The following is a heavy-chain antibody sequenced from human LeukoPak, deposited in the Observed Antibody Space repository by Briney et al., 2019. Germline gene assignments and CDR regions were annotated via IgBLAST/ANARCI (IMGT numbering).Heavy chain of an antibody. CDR1: GYTFPGYY. CDR2: INPNSGGT. J-gene: IGHJ4*02. Sequence: ASVKVSCKASGYTFPGYYMHWVRQAPGQGLEWMGWINPNSGGTNYAQKFQGRVTMTRDTSISTAYMELSRLRSDDTAVYYCARERHIAAAGGFGYWGQGTLVTVSS. CDR3: ARERHIAAAGGFGY. V-gene: IGHV1-2*02. D-gene: IGHD6-13*01.